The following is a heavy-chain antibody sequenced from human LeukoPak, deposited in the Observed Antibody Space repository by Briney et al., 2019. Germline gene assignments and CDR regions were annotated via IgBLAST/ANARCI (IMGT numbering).Heavy chain of an antibody. D-gene: IGHD3-10*01. CDR3: ARVDWGSGAFDS. J-gene: IGHJ4*02. V-gene: IGHV1-2*02. CDR2: INANSGVT. CDR1: GYTFTGFY. Sequence: ASVKVSCKASGYTFTGFYIFWVRQAPGQGLEWMGWINANSGVTNYAQKILGRVTMTRDTSITTAYMQLSRLSPDDTAVYYCARVDWGSGAFDSWGQGTLLTVSS.